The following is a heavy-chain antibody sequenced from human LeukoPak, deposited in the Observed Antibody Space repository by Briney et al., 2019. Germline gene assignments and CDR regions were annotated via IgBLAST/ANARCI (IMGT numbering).Heavy chain of an antibody. Sequence: NPGESLKVSCKGSGYSLTSYWFGWVRQMPGKGLEWMGIIYPGDSDTRYSPSFQGQVTISADKSISTAYLQWSSLKASDTAMYYCASSETHTSFDYWGQGTLVTVSS. V-gene: IGHV5-51*01. CDR2: IYPGDSDT. CDR1: GYSLTSYW. J-gene: IGHJ4*02. CDR3: ASSETHTSFDY.